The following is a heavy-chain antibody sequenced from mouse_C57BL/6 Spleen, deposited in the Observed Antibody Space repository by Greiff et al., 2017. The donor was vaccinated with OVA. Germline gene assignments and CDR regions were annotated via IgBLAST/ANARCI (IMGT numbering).Heavy chain of an antibody. J-gene: IGHJ4*01. D-gene: IGHD1-1*01. Sequence: EVKLQESGEGLVKPGGSLKLSCAASGFTFSSYAMSWVRQTPEKRLEWVAYISSGGDYIYYADTVKGRFTISRDNARNTLYLQMSSLKSEDTAMYYCTRADYYGSSYDYYAMDYWGQGTSVTVSS. V-gene: IGHV5-9-1*02. CDR2: ISSGGDYI. CDR3: TRADYYGSSYDYYAMDY. CDR1: GFTFSSYA.